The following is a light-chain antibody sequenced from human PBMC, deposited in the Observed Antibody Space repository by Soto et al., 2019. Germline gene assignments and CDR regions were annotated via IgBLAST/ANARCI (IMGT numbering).Light chain of an antibody. V-gene: IGKV3-20*01. Sequence: EIVLTQSPGTLSLSPGERVTLSCRASQIITKNYLAWYQQKAGQAPRLLIFGASNRAAGIPDRFSGSGSGTDFSLTIGKLEPEDFAVYYCEQYGSSPYTFGQGTKL. J-gene: IGKJ2*01. CDR2: GAS. CDR3: EQYGSSPYT. CDR1: QIITKNY.